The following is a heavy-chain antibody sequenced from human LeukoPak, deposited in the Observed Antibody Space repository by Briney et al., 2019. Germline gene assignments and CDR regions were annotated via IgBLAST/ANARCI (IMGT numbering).Heavy chain of an antibody. CDR2: IYSRDCT. Sequence: LGLFCASSGPTDMNNYVICVRHASGRDREYGSFIYSRDCTYDGDSVKGRFTIYRDSSQNTVHLKMNRLRAEATAVYYCARDGGSGTSTGYNGYYYYGMDVWGQGTTVTVSS. CDR1: GPTDMNNY. CDR3: ARDGGSGTSTGYNGYYYYGMDV. D-gene: IGHD3-9*01. V-gene: IGHV3-66*01. J-gene: IGHJ6*02.